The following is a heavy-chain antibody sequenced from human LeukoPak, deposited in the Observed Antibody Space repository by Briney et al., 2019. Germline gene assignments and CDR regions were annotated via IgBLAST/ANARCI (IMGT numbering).Heavy chain of an antibody. V-gene: IGHV1-46*01. CDR3: ARGGCDGDCSFDH. J-gene: IGHJ4*02. D-gene: IGHD2-21*02. Sequence: ASLKVSCKASEYSFTTYSFHWVRQAPGQGLEWRAMSNPSGGSPRYAQKFQGTVTMTRDTSTNTVYMALSSLKSDDTAVYYCARGGCDGDCSFDHWGQGTLVTVSS. CDR1: EYSFTTYS. CDR2: SNPSGGSP.